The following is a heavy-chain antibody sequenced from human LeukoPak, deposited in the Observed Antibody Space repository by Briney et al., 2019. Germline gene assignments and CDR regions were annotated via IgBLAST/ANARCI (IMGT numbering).Heavy chain of an antibody. Sequence: GGSLRLSCAASGFSLSNYWMTWVRQAPGKGLEWVANIRGDASRLYYVDSVKGRFTISRDNAKNSLYLQMSNLRAEDTSVYYCARDRNYCSSDRCYDVFDIWGQGTMVTVSS. CDR2: IRGDASRL. CDR3: ARDRNYCSSDRCYDVFDI. V-gene: IGHV3-7*01. D-gene: IGHD6-19*01. J-gene: IGHJ3*02. CDR1: GFSLSNYW.